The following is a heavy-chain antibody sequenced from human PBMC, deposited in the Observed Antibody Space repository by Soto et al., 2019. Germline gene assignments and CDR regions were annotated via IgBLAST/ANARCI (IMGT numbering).Heavy chain of an antibody. CDR1: GFTFSSYV. Sequence: PGGTLRLSCAASGFTFSSYVMSWVRQAPGKGLGWVSGISVSGDSSYFADSLQGRFTISRDNSKNTLYLQMNSLRAEDTAIYYGAKDRSGWYYFDYWGQGTLVTVSS. D-gene: IGHD6-19*01. CDR2: ISVSGDSS. V-gene: IGHV3-23*01. CDR3: AKDRSGWYYFDY. J-gene: IGHJ4*02.